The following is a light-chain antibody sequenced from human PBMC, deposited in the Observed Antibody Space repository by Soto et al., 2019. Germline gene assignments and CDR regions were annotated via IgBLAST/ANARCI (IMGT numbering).Light chain of an antibody. Sequence: DIQMTQSPSSLSASVGDRVTITCRASQSISSYLNWYQQKPGKAPKLLIYAASSLQSGVPSRFSGSGSGTDFIFTISSLQPEDFATYYCQQSYSTLVTFGQGTKV. V-gene: IGKV1-39*01. J-gene: IGKJ1*01. CDR3: QQSYSTLVT. CDR2: AAS. CDR1: QSISSY.